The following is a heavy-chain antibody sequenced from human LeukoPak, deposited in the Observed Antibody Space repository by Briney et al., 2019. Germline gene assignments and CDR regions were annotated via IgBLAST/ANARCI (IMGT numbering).Heavy chain of an antibody. Sequence: GGSLRLSCAASGFTFSSYAMSWVRQAPGKGLEWVSVTYSGGATFSADSVKGRITISRDNSKSTLYLQMNSLRAEDTAVYYCASKMDRYFDYWGLGTLVTVSS. V-gene: IGHV3-66*01. CDR2: TYSGGAT. J-gene: IGHJ4*02. CDR1: GFTFSSYA. CDR3: ASKMDRYFDY. D-gene: IGHD5-24*01.